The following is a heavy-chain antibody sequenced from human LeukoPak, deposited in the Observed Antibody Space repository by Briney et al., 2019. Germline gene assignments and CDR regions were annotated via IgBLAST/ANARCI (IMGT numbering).Heavy chain of an antibody. CDR3: ARDPTQYLRYGYFDY. J-gene: IGHJ4*02. V-gene: IGHV3-21*06. D-gene: IGHD4-11*01. Sequence: PGGSLRLSCAASGFTFSNYNMNWVRQAPGKGLEWVSSISSSGTNIYSADSVKGRFTISRDNAENSLFLQMDSLRAEDTAVYYCARDPTQYLRYGYFDYWGQGTLVTVSS. CDR1: GFTFSNYN. CDR2: ISSSGTNI.